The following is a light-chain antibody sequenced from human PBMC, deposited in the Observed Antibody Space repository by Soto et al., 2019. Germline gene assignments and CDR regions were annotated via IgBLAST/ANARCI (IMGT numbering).Light chain of an antibody. CDR3: QQYMSYS. Sequence: DIQMTQSPSTLSASVGDRVTITCRASQSISSWLAWYQQKPGKAPKLLIFDASSLESGTPSRFSGRRSGTQFTLTINGPQPDDFATYYCQQYMSYSFGQGTKVDIK. CDR1: QSISSW. CDR2: DAS. J-gene: IGKJ1*01. V-gene: IGKV1-5*01.